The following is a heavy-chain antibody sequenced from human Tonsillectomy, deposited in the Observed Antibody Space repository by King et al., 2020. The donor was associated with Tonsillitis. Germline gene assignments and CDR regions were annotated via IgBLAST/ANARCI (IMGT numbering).Heavy chain of an antibody. J-gene: IGHJ4*02. V-gene: IGHV3-7*03. Sequence: VQLVESGGGLVQPGGSLRLSCGVSGFTFSSYWMSWVRQAPGKGLEWWAHIKPDGSEKYYVDSVEGRFTISRDNAENSLYLQMNSLRAEDTAVYYCARTMHYGSGMFDYWGQGTLVIASS. CDR1: GFTFSSYW. CDR3: ARTMHYGSGMFDY. D-gene: IGHD3-10*01. CDR2: IKPDGSEK.